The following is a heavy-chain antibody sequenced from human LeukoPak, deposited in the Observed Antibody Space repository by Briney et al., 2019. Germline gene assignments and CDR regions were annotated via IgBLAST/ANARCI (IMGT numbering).Heavy chain of an antibody. J-gene: IGHJ6*02. V-gene: IGHV1-18*01. Sequence: GASVKVSCKASGYTFISYGINWVRQAPGQGLEWMGWISGYNGNTNYAQKLQGRVTMTTDTSTSTAYMELRSLRSDDTAVFYCARGPENILTNYYREGEYSGMDVWGQGTTVTVSS. CDR3: ARGPENILTNYYREGEYSGMDV. CDR1: GYTFISYG. D-gene: IGHD3-9*01. CDR2: ISGYNGNT.